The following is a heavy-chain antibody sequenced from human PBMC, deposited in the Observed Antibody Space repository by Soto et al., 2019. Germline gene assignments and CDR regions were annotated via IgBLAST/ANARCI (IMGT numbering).Heavy chain of an antibody. CDR1: GGTFSSYA. J-gene: IGHJ5*02. D-gene: IGHD3-3*01. CDR3: ASSGFPPRESGYASYNWFDP. Sequence: QVQLVQSGAEVKKPGSSVKVSCKASGGTFSSYAISWVRQAPGQGLEWMGGIIPIFGTANYAQKFQGRVTITADESTSTAYMELSSLRSEDTAVYYCASSGFPPRESGYASYNWFDPWGQGTLVTVSS. CDR2: IIPIFGTA. V-gene: IGHV1-69*01.